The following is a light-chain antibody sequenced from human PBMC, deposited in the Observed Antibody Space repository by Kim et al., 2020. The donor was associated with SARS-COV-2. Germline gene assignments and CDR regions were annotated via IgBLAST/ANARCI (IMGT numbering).Light chain of an antibody. CDR2: GPS. J-gene: IGKJ4*01. CDR3: QHYDNRVT. Sequence: EMVMTQSPATRSVSPGERATLSCRSSQPISSNLAWYQQRPGQAPRLLIYGPSSRATGIPARFSGSGSGTEFTLTISSLQSEDVAVYYCQHYDNRVTFGGGNKVDIK. V-gene: IGKV3-15*01. CDR1: QPISSN.